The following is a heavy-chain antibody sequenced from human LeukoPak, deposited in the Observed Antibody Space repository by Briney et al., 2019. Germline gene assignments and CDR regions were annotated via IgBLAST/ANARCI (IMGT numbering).Heavy chain of an antibody. CDR2: IIPIFGSA. Sequence: SVKVSCKASGGAFSSYAISWVRQAPGQGLEWMGGIIPIFGSANYAQKFQGRVTITADESTSTAYMELSSLRSEDTAVYYCARDSITIFGVVTPRRFYFDYWGQGTLVTVSS. CDR3: ARDSITIFGVVTPRRFYFDY. V-gene: IGHV1-69*13. CDR1: GGAFSSYA. D-gene: IGHD3-3*01. J-gene: IGHJ4*02.